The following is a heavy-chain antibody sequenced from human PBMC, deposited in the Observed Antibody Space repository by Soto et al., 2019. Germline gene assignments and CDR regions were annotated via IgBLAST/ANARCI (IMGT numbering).Heavy chain of an antibody. D-gene: IGHD5-18*01. J-gene: IGHJ6*02. CDR1: GGSLSGVY. V-gene: IGHV4-34*01. Sequence: SETLSLTCIVYGGSLSGVYWTWIRQPPGKGLEWIGEINHSGSTNYSPSLESRVTISLDTSNNQFSLKLSSVTAADTAVYYCARGPGYSYGYSVYYYYYGMDVWGQGTTVTVSS. CDR2: INHSGST. CDR3: ARGPGYSYGYSVYYYYYGMDV.